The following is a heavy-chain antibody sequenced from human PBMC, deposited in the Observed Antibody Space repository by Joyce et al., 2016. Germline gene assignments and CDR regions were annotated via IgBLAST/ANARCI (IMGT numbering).Heavy chain of an antibody. CDR2: IHGGNGDT. J-gene: IGHJ4*02. CDR1: GYTFNSYA. CDR3: ARGYWGSDY. Sequence: QVQLVLSGAEEKKPGASVILSCKTSGYTFNSYAMHWVRQDPGKGLEWMGWIHGGNGDTRYSQKFQGRVTITRDTSASTGYMQLNSLTFEDTAIYYCARGYWGSDYWGQGALVTVSS. D-gene: IGHD7-27*01. V-gene: IGHV1-3*05.